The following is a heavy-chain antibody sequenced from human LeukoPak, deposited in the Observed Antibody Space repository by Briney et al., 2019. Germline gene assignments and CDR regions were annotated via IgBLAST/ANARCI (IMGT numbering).Heavy chain of an antibody. V-gene: IGHV3-30*18. CDR2: ISYDGRNQ. J-gene: IGHJ4*02. D-gene: IGHD1-26*01. CDR3: VKDRTINGRSSPFDS. CDR1: GFSFTTYG. Sequence: GGSLRLSCAASGFSFTTYGMHWVRQAPLKGLEWLAAISYDGRNQNYADSVKGRFTIFRDNSQNTLYLQMNSLRAEDTALYYCVKDRTINGRSSPFDSWGQGTLVTVSS.